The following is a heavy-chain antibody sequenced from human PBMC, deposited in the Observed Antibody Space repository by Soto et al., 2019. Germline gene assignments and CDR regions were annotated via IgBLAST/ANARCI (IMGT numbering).Heavy chain of an antibody. CDR3: ASATRSYDFWSGYYLNGMDV. Sequence: SETLSLTCTVSGGSISSSSYYWGWIRQPPGKGLEWIGSIYYSGSTYYNPSLKSRVTISVDTSKNQFSLKLSSVTAADTAVYYCASATRSYDFWSGYYLNGMDVWGQGTTVNVS. D-gene: IGHD3-3*01. CDR1: GGSISSSSYY. CDR2: IYYSGST. V-gene: IGHV4-39*01. J-gene: IGHJ6*02.